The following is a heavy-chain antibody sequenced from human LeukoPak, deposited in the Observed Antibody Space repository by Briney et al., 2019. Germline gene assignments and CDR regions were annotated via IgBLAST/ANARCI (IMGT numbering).Heavy chain of an antibody. CDR3: AKTARYYYDSSGYSAFDY. Sequence: PGGSLRLSCAASGFTFSSYGMHWVRQAPGKGLEWVAVISYDGSNKYYADSVKGRFTISRDNSKNTLYLQMNSLRAEDTAVYYCAKTARYYYDSSGYSAFDYWGQGTLVTVSS. J-gene: IGHJ4*02. CDR2: ISYDGSNK. CDR1: GFTFSSYG. D-gene: IGHD3-22*01. V-gene: IGHV3-30*18.